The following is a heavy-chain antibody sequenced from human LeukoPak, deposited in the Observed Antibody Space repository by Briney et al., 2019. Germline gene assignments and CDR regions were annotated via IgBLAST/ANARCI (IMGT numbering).Heavy chain of an antibody. CDR1: GFTFSSHS. Sequence: GGSLRLSCAASGFTFSSHSMNWVRQAPGKGLEWVSSISSSSSYIYYADSVKGRFTISRDNAKNSLYLQMNSLRAEDTAVYYCARDLIIWGASLLGAFDIWGQGTMVTVSS. D-gene: IGHD3-16*01. V-gene: IGHV3-21*01. CDR2: ISSSSSYI. J-gene: IGHJ3*02. CDR3: ARDLIIWGASLLGAFDI.